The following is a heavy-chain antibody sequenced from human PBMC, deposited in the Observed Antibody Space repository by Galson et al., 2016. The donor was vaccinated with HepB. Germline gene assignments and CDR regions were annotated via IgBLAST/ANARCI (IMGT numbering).Heavy chain of an antibody. V-gene: IGHV3-30*03. Sequence: SLRLSCAASGFTFTTYGMHWVRRAPGKGLESVAIISFDGTNKYYADSVKGRFTISRDNSKNTLYLQMNSLRAEDTAVYYCARDKSFYYYGMDVWGQGTTATVSS. CDR2: ISFDGTNK. J-gene: IGHJ6*02. CDR3: ARDKSFYYYGMDV. CDR1: GFTFTTYG.